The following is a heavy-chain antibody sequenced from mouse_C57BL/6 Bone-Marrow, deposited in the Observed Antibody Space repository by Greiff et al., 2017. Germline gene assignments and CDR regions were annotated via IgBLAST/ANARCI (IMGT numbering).Heavy chain of an antibody. Sequence: QVQLQQSGAELARPGASVTLSCKASGYTFTSYGISWVKQRTGQGLAWIGEIYPRSGNTSYNEKFKGKAILTADKSSSTAYMELRSLPSEDSAVYFCAGESIYYDYAGGGYWGQGTTLAVSS. CDR1: GYTFTSYG. CDR3: AGESIYYDYAGGGY. J-gene: IGHJ2*01. CDR2: IYPRSGNT. V-gene: IGHV1-81*01. D-gene: IGHD2-4*01.